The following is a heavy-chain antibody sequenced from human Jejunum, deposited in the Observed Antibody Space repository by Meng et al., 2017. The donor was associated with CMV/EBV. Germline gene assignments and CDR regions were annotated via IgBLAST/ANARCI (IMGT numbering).Heavy chain of an antibody. D-gene: IGHD2/OR15-2a*01. CDR3: AKANSPPRFHIDH. Sequence: SVFFFNHYTMRLVRPAPGRGLELVAFIRSDGTNQSYVNSVTGRFSISRDLSTNTLYLQMSSLRAEDTAVYYCAKANSPPRFHIDHWGQGTLVTVSS. CDR1: VFFFNHYT. V-gene: IGHV3-30*02. J-gene: IGHJ4*02. CDR2: IRSDGTNQ.